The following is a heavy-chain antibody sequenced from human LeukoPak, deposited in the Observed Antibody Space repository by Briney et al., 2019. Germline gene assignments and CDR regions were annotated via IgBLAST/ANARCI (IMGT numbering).Heavy chain of an antibody. Sequence: SVKVSCKASGGTFSSYAISWVRQAPGQGLEWMGRIIPILGIANYAQKFQGGVTITADKSTSTAYMELSSLRSEDTALYYCAKDIEAAADGMDVWGQGTTVTVSS. J-gene: IGHJ6*02. CDR1: GGTFSSYA. CDR3: AKDIEAAADGMDV. V-gene: IGHV1-69*04. D-gene: IGHD6-13*01. CDR2: IIPILGIA.